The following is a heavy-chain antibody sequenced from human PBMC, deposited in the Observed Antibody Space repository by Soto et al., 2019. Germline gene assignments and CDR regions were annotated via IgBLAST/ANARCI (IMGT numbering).Heavy chain of an antibody. D-gene: IGHD3-10*01. V-gene: IGHV4-30-4*08. CDR1: CGSSRGGGGC. J-gene: IGHJ4*02. Sequence: LPCTVSCGSSRGGGGCRSWNRQPPGKGLEWIGYIYYSGSTYYNPSLKSRVTISVDTSKNQFSLKLSSVTAADTAVYYCASRKSSPYFDYLGQGTLVTVSS. CDR3: ASRKSSPYFDY. CDR2: IYYSGST.